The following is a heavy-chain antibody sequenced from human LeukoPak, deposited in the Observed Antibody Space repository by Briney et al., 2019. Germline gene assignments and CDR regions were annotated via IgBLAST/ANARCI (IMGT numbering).Heavy chain of an antibody. J-gene: IGHJ3*02. V-gene: IGHV4-59*08. CDR2: IYYSGST. CDR3: ARGPYSYDSSGAFDI. Sequence: SETLSLTCTVSGGSISSYYWNWIRQPPGKGLEWIGYIYYSGSTNYNPSLQSRVTISVDTSKNQFSLKLSSVTAADTAVYFCARGPYSYDSSGAFDIWGQGTMVTVSS. CDR1: GGSISSYY. D-gene: IGHD3-22*01.